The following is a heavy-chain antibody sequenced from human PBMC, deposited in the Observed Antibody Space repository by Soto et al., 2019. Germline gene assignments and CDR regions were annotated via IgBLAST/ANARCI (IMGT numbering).Heavy chain of an antibody. Sequence: SETLSLICTVSGGSISSYYWSWIRQPPGKGLEWIGYIYYSGSTNYNPSLKSRVTISVDTSKNQFSLKLSSVTAADTAVYYCARDRSPGYFDYWGQGTLVTVSS. J-gene: IGHJ4*02. CDR2: IYYSGST. CDR1: GGSISSYY. V-gene: IGHV4-59*01. CDR3: ARDRSPGYFDY.